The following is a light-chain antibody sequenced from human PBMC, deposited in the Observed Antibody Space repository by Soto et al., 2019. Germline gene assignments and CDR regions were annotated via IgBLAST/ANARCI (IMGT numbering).Light chain of an antibody. Sequence: QSALTQPRSVSESPGQSVTISCTGTSSDVGNYNSVSWYQQHPGKAPKLIIYDVRKRPSGVPDRFSGSKSGNTASLTISGLQAEDEADYYCCSYAGSHTDVFGTGTKLTVL. CDR2: DVR. CDR3: CSYAGSHTDV. CDR1: SSDVGNYNS. V-gene: IGLV2-11*01. J-gene: IGLJ1*01.